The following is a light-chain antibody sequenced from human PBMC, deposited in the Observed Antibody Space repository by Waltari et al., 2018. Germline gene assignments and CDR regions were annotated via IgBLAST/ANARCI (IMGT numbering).Light chain of an antibody. Sequence: DIVMTQSPDFLAVSLGERATITCKSTQTVFHNSNNKNFLAWYRQKPGQPPKLLIYWASSRASGVPDRISGGGSATDFTLTINSLQAEDVAVYYCQQYYRSPLTFGGGTKVEIK. V-gene: IGKV4-1*01. CDR2: WAS. CDR1: QTVFHNSNNKNF. CDR3: QQYYRSPLT. J-gene: IGKJ4*01.